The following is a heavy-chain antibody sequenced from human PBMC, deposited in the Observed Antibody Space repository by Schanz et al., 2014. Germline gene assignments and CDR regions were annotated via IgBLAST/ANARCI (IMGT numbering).Heavy chain of an antibody. CDR1: GYTVSALA. D-gene: IGHD3-16*01. Sequence: QVQLVQSGAEVKKPGASVKVSCEISGYTVSALAMHWVRQAPGQGLEWMGWISVYHGHTNYAEKVHGRVTMTRNTSITTAYLELSSLRSGDTAVYYCTKGRTFGRWGQGTLVTVSS. CDR2: ISVYHGHT. CDR3: TKGRTFGR. V-gene: IGHV1-8*01. J-gene: IGHJ4*02.